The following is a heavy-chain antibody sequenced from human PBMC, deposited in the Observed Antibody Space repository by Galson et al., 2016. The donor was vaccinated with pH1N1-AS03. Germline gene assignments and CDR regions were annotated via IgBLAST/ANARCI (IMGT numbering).Heavy chain of an antibody. Sequence: GSLRLSCAASGFTFSSYNMHWVRQAPGKGLEWVSSISSANSYIYYADSLKGRFTISRDNAKKSLYLEMNSLRAEDTAVYYCARELESSTSPPFDFWGQGTLVTVSS. CDR3: ARELESSTSPPFDF. CDR1: GFTFSSYN. D-gene: IGHD1-1*01. J-gene: IGHJ4*02. CDR2: ISSANSYI. V-gene: IGHV3-21*01.